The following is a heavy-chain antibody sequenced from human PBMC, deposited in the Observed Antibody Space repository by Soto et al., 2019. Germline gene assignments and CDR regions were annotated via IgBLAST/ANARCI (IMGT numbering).Heavy chain of an antibody. CDR3: ARRGGFIGLSGGMDV. J-gene: IGHJ6*02. D-gene: IGHD3-16*01. CDR2: IYPGDSDT. V-gene: IGHV5-51*01. CDR1: GYSVTSYW. Sequence: PGESLKISCKGSGYSVTSYWIGWVRQMPGKGLEWMGIIYPGDSDTRYSPSFQGQVTISADKSISTAYLQWSSLKASDTAMYYCARRGGFIGLSGGMDVWGQGTTVTVSS.